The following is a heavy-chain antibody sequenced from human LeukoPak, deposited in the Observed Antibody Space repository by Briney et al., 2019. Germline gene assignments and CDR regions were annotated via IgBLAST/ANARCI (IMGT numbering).Heavy chain of an antibody. CDR2: ISSSGSTV. V-gene: IGHV3-48*04. CDR1: GFTFSSYS. CDR3: ARDDRYYYDSSGYCDY. Sequence: GGSLRLSCAASGFTFSSYSMNWVRQAPGKGLEWVSYISSSGSTVYYADSVKGRFTISRDNAKNSLYLQMNSLRAEDTAVYYCARDDRYYYDSSGYCDYWGQGTLVTVSS. D-gene: IGHD3-22*01. J-gene: IGHJ4*02.